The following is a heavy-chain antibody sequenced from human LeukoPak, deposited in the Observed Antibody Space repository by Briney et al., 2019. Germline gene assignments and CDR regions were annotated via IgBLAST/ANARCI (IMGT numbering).Heavy chain of an antibody. CDR1: GGSISSYY. Sequence: SETLSLTCTVSGGSISSYYWSWIRQPPGKGLEWIGYIYYSGSTNYNPSFKSRVTISVDTSKNQFSLRLSSLTAADTAVYYCARHGSSYSFDYWGQGTLVAVSS. V-gene: IGHV4-59*08. CDR3: ARHGSSYSFDY. CDR2: IYYSGST. D-gene: IGHD3-10*01. J-gene: IGHJ4*02.